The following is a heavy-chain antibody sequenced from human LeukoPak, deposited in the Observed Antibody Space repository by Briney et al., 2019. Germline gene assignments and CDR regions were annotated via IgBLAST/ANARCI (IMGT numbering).Heavy chain of an antibody. CDR3: ARTYYYDSSGPLGR. Sequence: PGGSLRLSCAASGFTFSDYYMSWIRQAPGKGLEWVSYISSSGSTIYYADSVKGRFTISRDNAKNSLYLQRNSLRAEDTAVYYCARTYYYDSSGPLGRWGQGTLVTVSS. J-gene: IGHJ4*02. CDR1: GFTFSDYY. D-gene: IGHD3-22*01. CDR2: ISSSGSTI. V-gene: IGHV3-11*01.